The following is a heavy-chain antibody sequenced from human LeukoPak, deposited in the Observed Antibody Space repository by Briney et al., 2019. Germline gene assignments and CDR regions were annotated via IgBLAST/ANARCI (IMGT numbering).Heavy chain of an antibody. CDR2: ISGSGGST. D-gene: IGHD5-24*01. CDR1: GFPFSSYA. J-gene: IGHJ4*02. CDR3: AKERGYGYNHIDY. Sequence: GGSLRLSCEASGFPFSSYAMNWVRQAPGKGLERVSTISGSGGSTYYADSVKGRFTISRDKSKNTVYLQMNSLRAEDTAVYYCAKERGYGYNHIDYWGQGTLVTVSS. V-gene: IGHV3-23*01.